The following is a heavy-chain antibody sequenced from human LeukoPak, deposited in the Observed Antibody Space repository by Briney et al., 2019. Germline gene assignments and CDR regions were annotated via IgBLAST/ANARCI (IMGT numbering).Heavy chain of an antibody. V-gene: IGHV3-11*04. J-gene: IGHJ5*02. CDR3: AREIIVGATGEFDP. Sequence: GGSLTLSCAASGLTFSDYYMTWIRQAPGKGLEWVSSISGRGTTTYSADSVRGRFTVCRDNAKNSVFLYMNSLRGEDTAVYYCAREIIVGATGEFDPWGKGILVTVSS. D-gene: IGHD1-26*01. CDR1: GLTFSDYY. CDR2: ISGRGTTT.